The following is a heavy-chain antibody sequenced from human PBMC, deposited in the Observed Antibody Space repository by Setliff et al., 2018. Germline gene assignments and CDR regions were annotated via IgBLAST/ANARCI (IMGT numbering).Heavy chain of an antibody. D-gene: IGHD3-3*01. CDR1: GGTFGDYA. Sequence: EASVKVSCKASGGTFGDYAISWVRQVPGQGLEWVGRIIPTFKIANYAQKFQGRVTITADGSTTTVHMEVTSLTFEDTAIYYCATELRSPFWHFDLWGLGSLVTVSS. J-gene: IGHJ4*02. CDR3: ATELRSPFWHFDL. V-gene: IGHV1-69*13. CDR2: IIPTFKIA.